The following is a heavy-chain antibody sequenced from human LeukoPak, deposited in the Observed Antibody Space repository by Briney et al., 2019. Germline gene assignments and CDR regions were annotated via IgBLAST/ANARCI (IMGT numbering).Heavy chain of an antibody. J-gene: IGHJ6*04. CDR2: IYHSGST. V-gene: IGHV4-38-2*01. CDR1: GYSISSGYY. Sequence: SETLSLTCAVSGYSISSGYYWGWIRQPPGKGLEWIGSIYHSGSTYYNPSLKSRVTISVDTSKNQFSLKLSSVTAADTAVYYCARLRGQQLAPDYYYYYGMDVWGKGTTVTVSS. D-gene: IGHD6-13*01. CDR3: ARLRGQQLAPDYYYYYGMDV.